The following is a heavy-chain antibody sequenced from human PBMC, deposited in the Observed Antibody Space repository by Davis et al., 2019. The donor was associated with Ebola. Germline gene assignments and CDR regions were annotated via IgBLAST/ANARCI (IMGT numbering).Heavy chain of an antibody. V-gene: IGHV4-39*01. Sequence: PSETLSLTCTVSGGSISSSSYYWGWIRQPPGKGLEWIGSIYYSGSTYYNPSLKSRVTISVDTSKNQFSLKLSSVTAADTAVYYCARHPSGRLASVGARYYFDYWGQGTLVTVSS. D-gene: IGHD1-26*01. CDR2: IYYSGST. J-gene: IGHJ4*02. CDR1: GGSISSSSYY. CDR3: ARHPSGRLASVGARYYFDY.